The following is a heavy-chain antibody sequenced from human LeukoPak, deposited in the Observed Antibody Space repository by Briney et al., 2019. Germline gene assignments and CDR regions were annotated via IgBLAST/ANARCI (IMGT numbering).Heavy chain of an antibody. J-gene: IGHJ6*02. CDR3: ARALVRGVTGRYYYGMDV. V-gene: IGHV4-34*01. CDR1: GGPISSYY. D-gene: IGHD3-10*01. CDR2: INHSGST. Sequence: KPSETLSLTCTVSGGPISSYYWSWIRQPPGKGLEWIGEINHSGSTNYNPSLKSRVTISVDTSKNQFSLKLSSVTAADTAVYYCARALVRGVTGRYYYGMDVWGQGTTVTVSS.